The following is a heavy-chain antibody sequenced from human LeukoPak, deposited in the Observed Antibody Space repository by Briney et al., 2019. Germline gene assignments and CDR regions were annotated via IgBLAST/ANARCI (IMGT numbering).Heavy chain of an antibody. D-gene: IGHD2-2*01. CDR1: GGSISSYY. V-gene: IGHV4-59*08. Sequence: SETLSLTCTVSGGSISSYYWSWIRQPPGKGLEWIGYIYYSGSTNYNPSLKSRVTISVDTSKNQFSLKLSSVTAADTAVYYCARHGRGYCSSTSCLRFDPWGQGTPVTVSS. CDR2: IYYSGST. J-gene: IGHJ5*02. CDR3: ARHGRGYCSSTSCLRFDP.